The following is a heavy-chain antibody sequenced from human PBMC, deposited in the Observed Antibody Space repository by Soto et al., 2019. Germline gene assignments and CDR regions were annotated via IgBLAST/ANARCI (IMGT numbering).Heavy chain of an antibody. J-gene: IGHJ6*01. CDR3: ANYDGDLNAWEQ. D-gene: IGHD5-12*01. Sequence: QVQLVESGGGVVQPGTSLRLSCAVSGFTLGRYGMHWVRRAPGKGLEWVAVTRYDGTREYYADSVRGRFTVSRDNPRNTLYLQMNSLRAEDTAVYYCANYDGDLNAWEQWGQGTPVTVSS. CDR1: GFTLGRYG. V-gene: IGHV3-33*06. CDR2: TRYDGTRE.